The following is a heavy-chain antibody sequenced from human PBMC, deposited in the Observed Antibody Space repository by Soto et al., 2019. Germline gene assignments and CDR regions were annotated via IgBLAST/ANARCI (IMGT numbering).Heavy chain of an antibody. CDR2: ISSSSSTI. J-gene: IGHJ2*01. CDR1: GFTFSSYS. Sequence: EVQLVESGGGLVQPGGSLRLSCAASGFTFSSYSMNWVRQAPGKGLEWVSYISSSSSTIYYADSAKGRFTISRDNAKDSQYPQMSSLRDEVTAVYYCARDQDCGEDALPGYFDLWGRGTLVTVSS. V-gene: IGHV3-48*02. D-gene: IGHD4-17*01. CDR3: ARDQDCGEDALPGYFDL.